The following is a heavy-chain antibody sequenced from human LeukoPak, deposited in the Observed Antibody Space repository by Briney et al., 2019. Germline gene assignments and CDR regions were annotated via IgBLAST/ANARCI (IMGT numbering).Heavy chain of an antibody. V-gene: IGHV4-31*03. Sequence: SETLSLTCTVSGGSINSGVYHWSWIRQFPEKGLQWIGYIAQSGSSYYNPSLKSRVTISLGTSNNQFSLQLSSLTAADTALYYCARGSHYDSSGYYLDSWGPGTLVTVSS. J-gene: IGHJ4*02. D-gene: IGHD3-22*01. CDR1: GGSINSGVYH. CDR3: ARGSHYDSSGYYLDS. CDR2: IAQSGSS.